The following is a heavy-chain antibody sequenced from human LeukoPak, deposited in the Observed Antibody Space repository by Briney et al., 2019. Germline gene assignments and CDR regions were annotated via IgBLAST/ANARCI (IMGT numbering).Heavy chain of an antibody. V-gene: IGHV1-2*02. CDR2: IDHRCGGT. J-gene: IGHJ4*02. CDR1: GYTFIDYY. Sequence: GSVKVSCKASGYTFIDYYMHWVRQAPGQGLEWMGWIDHRCGGTSYAQKFQDRVAMIRDTSTSTAYMELTRLRSDDTAVYYCARAYSSGWYGSTDYWGEGTLVTVSS. CDR3: ARAYSSGWYGSTDY. D-gene: IGHD6-19*01.